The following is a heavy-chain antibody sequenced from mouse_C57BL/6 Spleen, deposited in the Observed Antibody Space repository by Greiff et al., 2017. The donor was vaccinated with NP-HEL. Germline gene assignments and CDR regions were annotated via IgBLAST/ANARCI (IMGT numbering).Heavy chain of an antibody. CDR3: ARGVQRAMDY. CDR2: INPNNGGT. D-gene: IGHD5-1*01. CDR1: GYTFTDYY. Sequence: VQLQQSGPELVKPGASVKISCKASGYTFTDYYMNWVKQSHGKSLEWIGDINPNNGGTSYNQKFKGKATLTVDKSSSTAYMELRSLTSEDSAVYYCARGVQRAMDYWGQGTSVTVSS. V-gene: IGHV1-26*01. J-gene: IGHJ4*01.